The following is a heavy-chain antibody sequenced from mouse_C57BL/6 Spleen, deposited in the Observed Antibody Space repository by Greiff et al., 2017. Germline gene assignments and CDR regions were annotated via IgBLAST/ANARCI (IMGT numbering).Heavy chain of an antibody. CDR2: IRYDGSN. V-gene: IGHV3-6*01. CDR3: ARGPSQFWFAY. Sequence: EVQLQQSGPGLVKPSQSLSLTCSVTGYSITSGYYWNWIRQFPGNKLEWMGYIRYDGSNNYNPSLKNRISITRDTSKNQFFLKLNSVTTEDTATYYCARGPSQFWFAYWGQGTLVTVSA. J-gene: IGHJ3*01. CDR1: GYSITSGYY.